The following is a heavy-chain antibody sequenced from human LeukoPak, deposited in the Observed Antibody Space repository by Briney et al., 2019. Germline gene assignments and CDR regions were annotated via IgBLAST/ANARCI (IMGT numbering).Heavy chain of an antibody. V-gene: IGHV3-7*01. CDR2: IKHDGSEK. Sequence: GGSLRLSCAASGFTFSTYWMTWVRQAPGEGMEWVANIKHDGSEKSYVDSVKGRFTISRDNAKNSLYLQMNSLLVDDTALYYRRRAGFGTAGADYWGEGTLVSVSS. D-gene: IGHD1-1*01. J-gene: IGHJ4*02. CDR3: RRAGFGTAGADY. CDR1: GFTFSTYW.